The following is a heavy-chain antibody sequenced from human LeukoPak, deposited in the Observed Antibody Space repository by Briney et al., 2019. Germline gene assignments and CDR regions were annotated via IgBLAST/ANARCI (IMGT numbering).Heavy chain of an antibody. V-gene: IGHV3-11*06. J-gene: IGHJ4*02. Sequence: PGGSLRHSCAASGYPFSDYYMSWIRQAPGKGLEWISYISSIGTYANYEDCVRGRFTISRDNTKNSLFLQMNSLRVEDTAVYYCARDQHYSSRYGVIGGFWGQGTLVTVSS. CDR2: ISSIGTYA. CDR3: ARDQHYSSRYGVIGGF. D-gene: IGHD6-25*01. CDR1: GYPFSDYY.